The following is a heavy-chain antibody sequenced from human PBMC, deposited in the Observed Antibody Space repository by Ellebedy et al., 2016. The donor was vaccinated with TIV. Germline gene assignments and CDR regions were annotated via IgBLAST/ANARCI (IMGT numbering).Heavy chain of an antibody. CDR2: IYDSGST. CDR3: ERGYNWKALDY. V-gene: IGHV4-59*01. J-gene: IGHJ4*02. D-gene: IGHD1-1*01. Sequence: MPGGSLRLSCTVSGGSISSYYWTWIRQPPGQGLEWIGYIYDSGSTNYNPSLKSRVTISVDTSKNQFSLKLTSVTAADTAVYYCERGYNWKALDYWGQGTLVAVSS. CDR1: GGSISSYY.